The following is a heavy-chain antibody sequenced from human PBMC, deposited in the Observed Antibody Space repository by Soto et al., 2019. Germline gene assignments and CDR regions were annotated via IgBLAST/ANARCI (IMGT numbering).Heavy chain of an antibody. CDR2: IYYSGST. CDR1: GGSISSGGYY. CDR3: ARELVYMDV. J-gene: IGHJ6*03. V-gene: IGHV4-31*02. Sequence: LCGGSISSGGYYWSWIRQHPGKGLEWIGYIYYSGSTYYNPSLKSRVTISVDTSKNQFSLKLSSVTAADTAVYYCARELVYMDVWGKGTTVTVSS.